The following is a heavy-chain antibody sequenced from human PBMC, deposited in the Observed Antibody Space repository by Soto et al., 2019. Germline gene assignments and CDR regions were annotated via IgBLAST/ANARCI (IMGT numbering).Heavy chain of an antibody. D-gene: IGHD3-10*01. Sequence: HVQLQDSGPGLVKPSQTLSLTCPVSAGSISSGGCYWSSIRQPRAKGLQWTGYIYYSGSTYYNPSLKSRVTLSVVTSKNDFCAKLSAVTAADTAVYDGAAEMVRGVLNYSFTDFWGKGTTVTVSS. J-gene: IGHJ6*03. CDR2: IYYSGST. CDR3: AAEMVRGVLNYSFTDF. V-gene: IGHV4-31*03. CDR1: AGSISSGGCY.